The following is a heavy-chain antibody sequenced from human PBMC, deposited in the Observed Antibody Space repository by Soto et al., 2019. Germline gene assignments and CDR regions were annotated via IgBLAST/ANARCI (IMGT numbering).Heavy chain of an antibody. J-gene: IGHJ5*02. CDR3: VRDLNVPQFSA. CDR1: GFTFSNYG. CDR2: ISHDGSEK. D-gene: IGHD3-3*02. Sequence: VQLVESGGGVVQPGRSLRLSCAASGFTFSNYGMHWVRQAPGRGLEWVTTISHDGSEKFYADSVKGRFTISRDDSKNTLYVQMNSLRIEDTAVYYCVRDLNVPQFSAWGQGTLVTVSS. V-gene: IGHV3-30*03.